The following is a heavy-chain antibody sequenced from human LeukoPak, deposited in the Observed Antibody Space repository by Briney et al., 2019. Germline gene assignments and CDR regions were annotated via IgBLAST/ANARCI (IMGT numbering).Heavy chain of an antibody. Sequence: PGGSLRLSCSASGFTFSSYWMSWVRQPPGKGLEWIGEINHSGSTNYNPSLKSRVTISVDTSKNQFSLKLSSVTAADTAVYYCARLRAWGSYIDYWGQGTLVTVSS. CDR2: INHSGST. CDR1: GFTFSSYW. D-gene: IGHD3-16*01. J-gene: IGHJ4*02. V-gene: IGHV4-34*01. CDR3: ARLRAWGSYIDY.